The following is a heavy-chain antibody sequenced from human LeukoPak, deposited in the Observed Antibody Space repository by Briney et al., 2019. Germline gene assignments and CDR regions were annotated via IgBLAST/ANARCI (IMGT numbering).Heavy chain of an antibody. CDR2: INPNSGGT. CDR3: ARGGSEYYYDSSGYTRWFDP. V-gene: IGHV1-2*06. D-gene: IGHD3-22*01. CDR1: GYTFTGYY. Sequence: ASVKVSCKASGYTFTGYYMHWVRQAPGQGLEWMERINPNSGGTNYAQKFQGRVTMTRDTSISTAYMELTRLRFDDTAVYYCARGGSEYYYDSSGYTRWFDPWGQGTLVTVSS. J-gene: IGHJ5*02.